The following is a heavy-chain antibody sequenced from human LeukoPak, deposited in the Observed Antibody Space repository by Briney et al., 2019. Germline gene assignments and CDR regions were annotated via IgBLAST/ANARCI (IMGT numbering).Heavy chain of an antibody. Sequence: NPGGSLRLSCAASGFTFSSYSMNWVRQAPGKGLEWVSSISSSSSYIYYADSVKGRSTISRDNAKNSLYLQMNSLRAEDTAVYYCARDRGVGAQDFDYWGQGTLVTVSS. D-gene: IGHD1-26*01. CDR1: GFTFSSYS. V-gene: IGHV3-21*01. J-gene: IGHJ4*02. CDR2: ISSSSSYI. CDR3: ARDRGVGAQDFDY.